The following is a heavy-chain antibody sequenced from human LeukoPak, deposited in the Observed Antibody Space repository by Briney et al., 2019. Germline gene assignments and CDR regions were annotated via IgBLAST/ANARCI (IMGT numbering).Heavy chain of an antibody. CDR2: IYYSGST. D-gene: IGHD2-15*01. Sequence: KPSETLSLTCTVSGGSISSYYWSWIRQPPGKGLEWIGYIYYSGSTNYNPSLKSRVTISVDTSKNQFSLKLSSVTAADTAVYYCAGQVMVAATSWFDPWGQGTLVAVSS. CDR3: AGQVMVAATSWFDP. J-gene: IGHJ5*02. V-gene: IGHV4-59*01. CDR1: GGSISSYY.